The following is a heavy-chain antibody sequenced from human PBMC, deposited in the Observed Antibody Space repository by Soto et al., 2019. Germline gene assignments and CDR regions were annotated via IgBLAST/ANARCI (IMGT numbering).Heavy chain of an antibody. V-gene: IGHV1-18*01. J-gene: IGHJ5*02. D-gene: IGHD3-10*01. Sequence: ASVKVSCKASGYTFTSYGIIWVRQAPGQGLEWMGWISAYNGNTNYAQKLQGRVTMTTDTSTSTAYMELRSLRSDDTAVYYCASGGYGSGSYYNPNNWFDPWGQGTLVTVS. CDR3: ASGGYGSGSYYNPNNWFDP. CDR1: GYTFTSYG. CDR2: ISAYNGNT.